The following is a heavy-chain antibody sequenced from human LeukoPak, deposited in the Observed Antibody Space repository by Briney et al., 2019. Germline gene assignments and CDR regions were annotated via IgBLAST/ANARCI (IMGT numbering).Heavy chain of an antibody. J-gene: IGHJ5*02. CDR1: GFTVSSNY. CDR3: ARDQAHVEDYDILTGYYRPGDWFDP. V-gene: IGHV3-53*01. Sequence: GGSLRLSCAASGFTVSSNYMSWVRQAPGKGLEWVSVIYSGGSTYYADSVKGRFTISRDNSKNTLYLQMNSLRAEDTAVYYCARDQAHVEDYDILTGYYRPGDWFDPWGQGTLVTVSS. CDR2: IYSGGST. D-gene: IGHD3-9*01.